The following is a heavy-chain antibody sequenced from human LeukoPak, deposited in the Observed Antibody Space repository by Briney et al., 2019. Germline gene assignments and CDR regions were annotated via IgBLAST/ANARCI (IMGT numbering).Heavy chain of an antibody. J-gene: IGHJ4*02. CDR1: GFIFTKYD. V-gene: IGHV3-13*01. CDR2: IDRDGVT. CDR3: AKSGAQYCTGGNCYFDY. Sequence: GGSLRLSCAASGFIFTKYDMHWVRHVTGRGLEWVSGIDRDGVTYYSDSVKGRFTMSRENGENSVYLQLNSLRAEDTAVYYCAKSGAQYCTGGNCYFDYWGQGTLVTVAS. D-gene: IGHD2-8*02.